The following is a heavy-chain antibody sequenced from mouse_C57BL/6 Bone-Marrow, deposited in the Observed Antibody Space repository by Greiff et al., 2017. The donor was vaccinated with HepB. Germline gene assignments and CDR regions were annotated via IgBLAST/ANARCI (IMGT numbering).Heavy chain of an antibody. CDR2: ISDGGSYT. CDR3: ARTPYYAMDY. CDR1: GFTFSSYA. Sequence: EVKLVESGGGLVKPGGSLKLSCAASGFTFSSYAMSWVRQTPEKRLEWVATISDGGSYTYYPDNVKGRFTISRDNAKNNLYLQMSHLKSEDTAMYYCARTPYYAMDYWGQGTSVTVSS. V-gene: IGHV5-4*03. J-gene: IGHJ4*01.